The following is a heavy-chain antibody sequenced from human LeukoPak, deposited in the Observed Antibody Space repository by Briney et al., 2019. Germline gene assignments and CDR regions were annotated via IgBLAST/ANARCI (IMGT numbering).Heavy chain of an antibody. D-gene: IGHD5-24*01. Sequence: ASVKVSCKASGYTFTGYYMHWVRQAPGQGLEWMGWINPNSGGTNYAQKFQGRVTMTRDTSISTAYMELSRLRSDDTAVYHCARDRDGYNSYFDYWGQGTLVTVSS. CDR2: INPNSGGT. V-gene: IGHV1-2*02. J-gene: IGHJ4*02. CDR3: ARDRDGYNSYFDY. CDR1: GYTFTGYY.